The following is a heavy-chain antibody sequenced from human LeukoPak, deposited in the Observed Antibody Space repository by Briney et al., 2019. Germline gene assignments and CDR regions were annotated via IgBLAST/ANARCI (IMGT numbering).Heavy chain of an antibody. CDR1: GYTFTGYY. V-gene: IGHV1-2*02. D-gene: IGHD5-18*01. J-gene: IGHJ3*02. Sequence: ASVKVSCKASGYTFTGYYMHLVRQAPGQGLEWMGWINPNSGGTNYAQKFQGRVTMTRDTSISTAYMELSRLRSADTAVYYCATPRDTATTADAFDIWGQGTMVTVSS. CDR2: INPNSGGT. CDR3: ATPRDTATTADAFDI.